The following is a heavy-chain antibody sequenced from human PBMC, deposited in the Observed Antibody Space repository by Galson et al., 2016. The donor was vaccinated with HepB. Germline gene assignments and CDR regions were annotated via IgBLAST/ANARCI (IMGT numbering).Heavy chain of an antibody. V-gene: IGHV3-53*01. D-gene: IGHD2-2*01. Sequence: SLRLSCAASGFTFSSYAMHWVRQAPGKGLEWVSVIYSGGSTYYADSVKGRFTISRDNSKNTLYLQMNSLRAEDTAVYYCARDSGSRPGSGGFGYWGQGTLVTVSS. J-gene: IGHJ4*02. CDR2: IYSGGST. CDR3: ARDSGSRPGSGGFGY. CDR1: GFTFSSYA.